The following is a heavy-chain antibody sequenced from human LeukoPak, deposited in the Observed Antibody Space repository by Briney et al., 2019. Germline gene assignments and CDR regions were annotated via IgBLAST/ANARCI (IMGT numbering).Heavy chain of an antibody. J-gene: IGHJ4*02. D-gene: IGHD1-26*01. CDR1: GYTFTSYG. Sequence: ASVKVSCKASGYTFTSYGISWVRQGPGQGLEWMGWISAYNGNTNYARKLQGRVTMTTDTSTSTAYMELRSLRSDDTAVYYCARDSKELYFDYWGQGTLVTVSS. CDR3: ARDSKELYFDY. V-gene: IGHV1-18*01. CDR2: ISAYNGNT.